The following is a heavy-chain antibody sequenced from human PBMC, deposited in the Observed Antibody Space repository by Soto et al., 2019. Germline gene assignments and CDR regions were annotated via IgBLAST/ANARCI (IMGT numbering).Heavy chain of an antibody. CDR1: GFTFSSYG. CDR3: AKGSKWLLYGAILG. D-gene: IGHD3-3*01. J-gene: IGHJ4*02. V-gene: IGHV3-30*18. Sequence: QVQLVESGGGVVQPGRSLRLSCAASGFTFSSYGMHWVRQAPGKGLEWVAVISYDGSNKYYADSVKGRFTISRDNSKNTLYLQMNSLRAEDTAVYYCAKGSKWLLYGAILGWGQGTLVTVSS. CDR2: ISYDGSNK.